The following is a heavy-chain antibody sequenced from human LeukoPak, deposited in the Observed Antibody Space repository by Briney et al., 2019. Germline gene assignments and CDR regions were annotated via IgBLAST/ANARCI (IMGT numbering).Heavy chain of an antibody. V-gene: IGHV4-4*02. CDR3: HCSNYYYGMDV. CDR2: IYHSGST. D-gene: IGHD2-2*01. CDR1: GGSISSSNW. J-gene: IGHJ6*04. Sequence: SETLSLTCAVSGGSISSSNWWSWVRQPPGKGLEWIGEIYHSGSTNYNPSLKSRVTISVDKSENQFSLKLSSVTAADTAVYYCHCSNYYYGMDVWGKGTTVTVSS.